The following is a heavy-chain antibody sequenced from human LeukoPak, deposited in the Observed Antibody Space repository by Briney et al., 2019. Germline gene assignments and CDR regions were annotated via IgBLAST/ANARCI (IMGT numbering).Heavy chain of an antibody. CDR2: IYHSGST. CDR3: ARGRDAFDI. J-gene: IGHJ3*02. Sequence: SETLSLTCAVYGGSFSGYYWSWIRQPPGKGLEWIGYIYHSGSTYYNPSLKSRVTISVDRSKNQFSLKLSSVTAADTAVYYCARGRDAFDIWGQGTMVTVSS. V-gene: IGHV4-34*01. CDR1: GGSFSGYY.